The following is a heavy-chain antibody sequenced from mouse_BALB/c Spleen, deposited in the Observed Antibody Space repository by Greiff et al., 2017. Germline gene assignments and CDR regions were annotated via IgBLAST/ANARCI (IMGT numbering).Heavy chain of an antibody. CDR2: ISYSGST. CDR1: GYSITSDYA. CDR3: ARYSDPMDY. V-gene: IGHV3-2*02. J-gene: IGHJ4*01. Sequence: EVKLEESGPGLVKPSQSLSLTCTVTGYSITSDYAWNWIRQFPGNTLAWMGYISYSGSTSYNPSLKSRISITRDTSKNQFFLQLNSVTTEDTATYYCARYSDPMDYWGQGTSVTVSS.